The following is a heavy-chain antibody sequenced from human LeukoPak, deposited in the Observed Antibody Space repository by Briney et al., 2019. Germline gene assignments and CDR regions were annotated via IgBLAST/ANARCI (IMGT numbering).Heavy chain of an antibody. CDR1: GYTFTSYG. V-gene: IGHV1-18*01. CDR2: ISAYNGNT. Sequence: ASVKVSCKASGYTFTSYGISWVRQAPGQGLEWMGWISAYNGNTNYAQKLQGRVTMTTDTSTSTAYMELRSLRSGDTAVYYCARVRDYDSSGPPPDAFDIWGQGTMVTVSS. CDR3: ARVRDYDSSGPPPDAFDI. D-gene: IGHD3-22*01. J-gene: IGHJ3*02.